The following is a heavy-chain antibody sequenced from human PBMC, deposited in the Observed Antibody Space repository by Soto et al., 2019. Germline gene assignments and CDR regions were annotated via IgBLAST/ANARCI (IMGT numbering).Heavy chain of an antibody. D-gene: IGHD3-16*01. CDR1: GVSISSGGSY. V-gene: IGHV4-31*03. CDR2: IYYTGST. CDR3: AREGRNDLWAMDV. Sequence: QVQLQESGPGLVKPSQTLSLTCTVSGVSISSGGSYWSWIRQHPGRGLEWIGYIYYTGSTYYNPSLKRRVTISLGTSKNHFSLNLSSVTAADTAGYYCAREGRNDLWAMDVWGQGTTVIVSS. J-gene: IGHJ6*02.